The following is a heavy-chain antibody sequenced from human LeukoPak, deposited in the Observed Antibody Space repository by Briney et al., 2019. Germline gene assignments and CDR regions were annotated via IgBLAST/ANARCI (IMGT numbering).Heavy chain of an antibody. CDR2: IYYSGST. J-gene: IGHJ1*01. D-gene: IGHD3-22*01. CDR1: GGSISSSSYY. V-gene: IGHV4-39*01. Sequence: SETLSLTCTVSGGSISSSSYYWGWIRQPPGKGLEWIGSIYYSGSTYYNPSLKSRVTISVDPSNNQFSLNLRSVTAADTAVYYCARRRYYDGSGYLEWGQGTLLSVSS. CDR3: ARRRYYDGSGYLE.